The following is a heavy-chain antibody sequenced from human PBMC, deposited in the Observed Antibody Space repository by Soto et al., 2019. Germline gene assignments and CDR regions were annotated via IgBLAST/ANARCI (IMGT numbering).Heavy chain of an antibody. D-gene: IGHD3-10*01. CDR2: ISAYNGNT. CDR1: GGTFSSYA. Sequence: ASVKVSCKASGGTFSSYAISWVRQAPGQGLEWMGWISAYNGNTNYAQKLQGRVTMTTDTSTSTAYMELRSLRSDDTAVYYCAIDMLTYMVRGAVETNFDYWGQGTLVTVSS. J-gene: IGHJ4*02. CDR3: AIDMLTYMVRGAVETNFDY. V-gene: IGHV1-18*01.